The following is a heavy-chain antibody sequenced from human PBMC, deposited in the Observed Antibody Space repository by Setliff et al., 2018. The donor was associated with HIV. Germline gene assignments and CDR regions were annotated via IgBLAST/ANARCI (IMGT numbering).Heavy chain of an antibody. D-gene: IGHD6-19*01. CDR1: GYTFTSFG. CDR3: ARAAVAGPWRKLDY. J-gene: IGHJ4*02. CDR2: ISAYNGNT. Sequence: ASVKVSCKASGYTFTSFGISWVRQAPGQGLEWMGRISAYNGNTDHAQRLQGRVTMTTDTSTRTAYMELRSLRSDDTAMYYCARAAVAGPWRKLDYWGQGTLVTVSS. V-gene: IGHV1-18*01.